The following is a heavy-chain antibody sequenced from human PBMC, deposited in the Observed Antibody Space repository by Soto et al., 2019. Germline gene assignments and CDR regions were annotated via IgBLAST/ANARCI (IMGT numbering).Heavy chain of an antibody. CDR3: ARGGGTMITPDERCDL. Sequence: GESVKISRKGSGYSFTNYWIAWVRQLPGKGLEWMGIIYPGDSDTRYSPSFQGQVTISADKSISTAYVQCSSLKASDTAMYYGARGGGTMITPDERCDLWSQVTLVTVSS. CDR2: IYPGDSDT. CDR1: GYSFTNYW. J-gene: IGHJ1*01. D-gene: IGHD3-22*01. V-gene: IGHV5-51*01.